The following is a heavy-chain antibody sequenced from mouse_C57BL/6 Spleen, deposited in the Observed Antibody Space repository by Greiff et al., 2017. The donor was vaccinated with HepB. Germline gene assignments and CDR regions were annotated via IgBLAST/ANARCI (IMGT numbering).Heavy chain of an antibody. D-gene: IGHD1-1*01. CDR2: IYPRSGNT. V-gene: IGHV1-81*01. Sequence: VMLVESGAELARPGASVKLSCKASGYTFTSYGISWVKQRTGQGLEWIGEIYPRSGNTYYNEKFKGKATLTADKSSSTAYMELRSLTSEDSAVYFCARNYGSRTWFAYWGQGTLVTVSA. CDR1: GYTFTSYG. CDR3: ARNYGSRTWFAY. J-gene: IGHJ3*01.